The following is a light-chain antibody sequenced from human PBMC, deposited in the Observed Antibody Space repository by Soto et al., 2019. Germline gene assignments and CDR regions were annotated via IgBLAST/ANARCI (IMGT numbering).Light chain of an antibody. CDR2: SGA. Sequence: EFVLTQSPGTLSLSPGERATLSCRASQSVSSSYLAWYQQKPGQAPRLLIHSGASRATGIPDRFSASGSGTDFPLPISSLEPEDFAVYYCQRYGSSRTFGQGTKVEIK. CDR1: QSVSSSY. J-gene: IGKJ1*01. CDR3: QRYGSSRT. V-gene: IGKV3-20*01.